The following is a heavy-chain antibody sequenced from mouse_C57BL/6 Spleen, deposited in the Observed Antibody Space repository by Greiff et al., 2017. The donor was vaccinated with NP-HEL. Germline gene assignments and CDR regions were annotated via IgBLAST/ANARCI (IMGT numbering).Heavy chain of an antibody. Sequence: DVMLVESGGGLVKPGGSLKLSCAASGFTFSSYAMSWVRQTPEKRLEWVATISDGGSYTYYPDNVKGRFTISRDNAKNNLYLQMSHLKSEDTAMYYCARPLYSNYRYYYAMDYWGQGTSVTVSS. D-gene: IGHD2-5*01. CDR1: GFTFSSYA. CDR2: ISDGGSYT. V-gene: IGHV5-4*03. CDR3: ARPLYSNYRYYYAMDY. J-gene: IGHJ4*01.